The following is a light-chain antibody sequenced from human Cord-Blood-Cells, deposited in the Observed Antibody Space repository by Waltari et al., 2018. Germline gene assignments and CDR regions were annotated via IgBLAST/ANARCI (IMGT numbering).Light chain of an antibody. CDR1: QSVLYSSNNKNY. Sequence: DIVMTQSPDSLAVSLGERATINCNSSQSVLYSSNNKNYLAWYQQKPGQPPKLLINWASTRESGVPDRFSGSGSGTDFTLNISSLQAEDVAVYYCQQYYSTPYTFGQGTKLEIK. J-gene: IGKJ2*01. V-gene: IGKV4-1*01. CDR2: WAS. CDR3: QQYYSTPYT.